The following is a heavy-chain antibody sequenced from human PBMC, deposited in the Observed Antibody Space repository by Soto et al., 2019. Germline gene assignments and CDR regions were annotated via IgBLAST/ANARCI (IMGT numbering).Heavy chain of an antibody. CDR1: GGSISSGGYY. J-gene: IGHJ4*02. Sequence: QVQLQESGPGLVKPSQTLSLTCTVSGGSISSGGYYWSWIRQHPGKGLEWIGYIYYSGSTYYNPSLKGRVTISVDTSKNLFSLRLSSVTAADTAVYYCARGRSSTSPYPIGYWGQGTLVTVSS. V-gene: IGHV4-31*03. CDR3: ARGRSSTSPYPIGY. CDR2: IYYSGST. D-gene: IGHD2-2*01.